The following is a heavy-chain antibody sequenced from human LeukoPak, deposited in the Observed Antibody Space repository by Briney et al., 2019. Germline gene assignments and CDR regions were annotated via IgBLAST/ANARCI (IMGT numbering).Heavy chain of an antibody. J-gene: IGHJ5*02. CDR2: IWYDGSNK. D-gene: IGHD6-19*01. CDR1: GFTFSNYG. V-gene: IGHV3-33*01. CDR3: VRVAVAGNLNNWFDP. Sequence: PGRSLRLSCAASGFTFSNYGMHWVRQAPGKRLEWVAVIWYDGSNKYYADSVKGRFTISRDNSKNTLYLQMNSLRAEDTAVYYCVRVAVAGNLNNWFDPWGQGTLVTVSS.